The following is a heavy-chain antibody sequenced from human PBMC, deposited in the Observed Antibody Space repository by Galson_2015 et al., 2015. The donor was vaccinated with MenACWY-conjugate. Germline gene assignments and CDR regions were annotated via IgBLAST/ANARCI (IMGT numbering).Heavy chain of an antibody. Sequence: SLRLSCAASGFTVNTNYMTWVRQAPGKGLEWVSIIYSGGSTYYPDSVRGRFTISRDNSKNTLYLQMDSLRADDTAVYYCARARSEHCRTTNCLSLGAKFSYYYYMDVWGKGTTVTVSS. D-gene: IGHD2-2*01. CDR2: IYSGGST. CDR3: ARARSEHCRTTNCLSLGAKFSYYYYMDV. J-gene: IGHJ6*03. CDR1: GFTVNTNY. V-gene: IGHV3-53*01.